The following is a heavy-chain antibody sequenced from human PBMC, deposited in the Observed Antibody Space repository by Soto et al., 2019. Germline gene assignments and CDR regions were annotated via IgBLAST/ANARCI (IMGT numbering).Heavy chain of an antibody. Sequence: QVQLVQSGAEVKKPGSSVKVSCKASGGTFSSYTISWVRQAPGQGLEWMGRIIPILGIVNYAQKFQGRVTITADKSTSTAYMELSSLRSEDTAVYYCARTASMVTWWFDPWGQGTLVTVSS. D-gene: IGHD5-18*01. CDR3: ARTASMVTWWFDP. CDR1: GGTFSSYT. V-gene: IGHV1-69*02. CDR2: IIPILGIV. J-gene: IGHJ5*02.